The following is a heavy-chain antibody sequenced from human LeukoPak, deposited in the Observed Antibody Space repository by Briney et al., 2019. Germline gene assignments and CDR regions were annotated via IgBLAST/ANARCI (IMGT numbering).Heavy chain of an antibody. J-gene: IGHJ4*02. V-gene: IGHV1-18*01. Sequence: ASVKVSCKASGYTLTSYGISWVRQAPRQGVEWMGGISAYNGNTNYAHKLQGRVTMTTDTSKSTAYMELRSLRSDDTAAYYCARVGAGSYSLDYWGQGTLVTVSS. D-gene: IGHD3-10*01. CDR1: GYTLTSYG. CDR3: ARVGAGSYSLDY. CDR2: ISAYNGNT.